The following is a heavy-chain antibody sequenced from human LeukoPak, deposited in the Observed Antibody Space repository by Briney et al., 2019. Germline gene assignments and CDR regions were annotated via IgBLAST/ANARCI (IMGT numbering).Heavy chain of an antibody. D-gene: IGHD3-3*01. CDR2: ISSSSSYI. CDR1: GFTFSSYS. J-gene: IGHJ4*02. CDR3: ARPITIFGVVGDDY. Sequence: GGSLRLSCAASGFTFSSYSMNWVRQAPGEGREWVSSISSSSSYIYYADSVKGRFTISRDNAKNSLYLQMNSLRAEDTAVYYCARPITIFGVVGDDYWGQGTLVTVSS. V-gene: IGHV3-21*01.